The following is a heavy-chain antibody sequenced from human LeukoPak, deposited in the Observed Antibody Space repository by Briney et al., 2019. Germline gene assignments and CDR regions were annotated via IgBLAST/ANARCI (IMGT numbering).Heavy chain of an antibody. D-gene: IGHD3-10*01. CDR1: GYTFTDYH. CDR3: GGSGNYYNAIEF. Sequence: GASVKVSCKPSGYTFTDYHMHWVRPAPGQGLDWMGWINPNSGATNYAQNFQGRVTMTRDTSISTAYMELTRLRPDDTAVNYCGGSGNYYNAIEFWGQGTQVTVSS. J-gene: IGHJ4*02. V-gene: IGHV1-2*02. CDR2: INPNSGAT.